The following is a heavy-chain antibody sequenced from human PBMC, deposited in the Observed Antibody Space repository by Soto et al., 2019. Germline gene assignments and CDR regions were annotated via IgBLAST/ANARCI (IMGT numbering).Heavy chain of an antibody. CDR3: ATSDRYYYDSSGYQGASAFDI. CDR2: SNHSGST. CDR1: GGSFSGYY. J-gene: IGHJ3*02. D-gene: IGHD3-22*01. Sequence: QVQLQQWGAGLLKPSETLSLTCAVYGGSFSGYYWSWIRQPPGKGLEWIGESNHSGSTNYNPSLKSRVTISVDTSKNQFSLKLSSVTAADTAVYYCATSDRYYYDSSGYQGASAFDIWGQGTMVTVSS. V-gene: IGHV4-34*01.